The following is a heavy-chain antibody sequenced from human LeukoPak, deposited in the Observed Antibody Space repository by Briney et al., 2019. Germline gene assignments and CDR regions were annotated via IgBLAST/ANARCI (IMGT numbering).Heavy chain of an antibody. D-gene: IGHD1-26*01. CDR2: INTDGSSR. V-gene: IGHV3-74*01. CDR1: GFTFDDYA. CDR3: ARDTVGAYDY. J-gene: IGHJ4*02. Sequence: GGSLRLSCAASGFTFDDYAMHWVRQAPGKGLVWVSRINTDGSSRNYADSVKGRFTISRDNAKNTLHLQMNSLRAEDTAVYYCARDTVGAYDYWGQGTLVIVFS.